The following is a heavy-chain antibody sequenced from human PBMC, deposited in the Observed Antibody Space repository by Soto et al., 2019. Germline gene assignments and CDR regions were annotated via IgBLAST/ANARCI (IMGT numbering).Heavy chain of an antibody. D-gene: IGHD3-22*01. CDR2: IYYSGST. CDR3: ARPQGYYDSSGYYFDY. V-gene: IGHV4-39*01. Sequence: SETLSLTCTVSGGSISSSSYYWGWIRQPPGKGLEWIGSIYYSGSTYYNPSLKSRVTISVDTSKNQFSLKLSSVTTADTAVYYCARPQGYYDSSGYYFDYWGQGTLVTVSS. J-gene: IGHJ4*02. CDR1: GGSISSSSYY.